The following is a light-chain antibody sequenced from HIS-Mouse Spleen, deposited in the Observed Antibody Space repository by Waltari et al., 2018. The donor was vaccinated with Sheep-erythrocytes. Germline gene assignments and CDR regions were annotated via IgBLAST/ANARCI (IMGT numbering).Light chain of an antibody. CDR3: CSYAGSYNHV. J-gene: IGLJ1*01. CDR2: DVS. Sequence: QSALTQPRSVSGSPGQSVTIPCTGTRSYVGGYTYVSWYQKHPGKAPKLMIYDVSKRPSGVPDRFSGSKSGNTASLTISGLQAEDEADYYCCSYAGSYNHVFATGTKVTVL. V-gene: IGLV2-11*01. CDR1: RSYVGGYTY.